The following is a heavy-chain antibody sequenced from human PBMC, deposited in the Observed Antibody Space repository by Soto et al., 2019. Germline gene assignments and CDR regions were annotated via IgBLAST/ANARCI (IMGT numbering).Heavy chain of an antibody. J-gene: IGHJ4*02. Sequence: GESLKLSCKGSGYSFTSYCIGWVRQMPGKGLEWVGIIYPGDSDTCYSPSFHGQFTISADNSISTPYLQLISLRASDTAMYYCARARGRKYHFDHRGPGTLITVSS. V-gene: IGHV5-51*01. CDR1: GYSFTSYC. CDR3: ARARGRKYHFDH. CDR2: IYPGDSDT. D-gene: IGHD2-2*02.